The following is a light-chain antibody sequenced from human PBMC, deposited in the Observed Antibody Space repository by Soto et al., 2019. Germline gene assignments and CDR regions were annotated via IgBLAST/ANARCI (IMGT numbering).Light chain of an antibody. CDR3: QTWGTGIHRV. J-gene: IGLJ3*02. V-gene: IGLV4-69*01. CDR1: SGHSTYA. CDR2: VNSDGSH. Sequence: QLVLTQSPSASASLGASVKLTCTLSSGHSTYAIAWHQQQPEKGPRYLMKVNSDGSHSKGDGIPDRFSGSSSGAERYLTISSLQSEDEADYYCQTWGTGIHRVFGGGTKLTVL.